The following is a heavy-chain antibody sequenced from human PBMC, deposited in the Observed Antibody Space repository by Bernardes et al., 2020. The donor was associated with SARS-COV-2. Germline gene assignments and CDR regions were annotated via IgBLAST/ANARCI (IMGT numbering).Heavy chain of an antibody. CDR3: STGLGLYGLDF. CDR1: GLTFNIAW. J-gene: IGHJ6*02. V-gene: IGHV3-15*01. D-gene: IGHD1-26*01. CDR2: IKSKNDGGTT. Sequence: GGSLRLSCAASGLTFNIAWMTWVRQAPGKGLEWVGRIKSKNDGGTTDFAAPVKVRSTISRDDSKTTLYLQMNSLKTDDTAVYYCSTGLGLYGLDFWGQGTTVPVSS.